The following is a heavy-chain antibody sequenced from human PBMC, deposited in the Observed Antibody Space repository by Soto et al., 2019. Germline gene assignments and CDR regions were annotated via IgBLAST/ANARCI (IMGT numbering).Heavy chain of an antibody. CDR1: GGTFSSYT. CDR3: ARDRGLRMSRDV. D-gene: IGHD2-8*01. Sequence: QVQLVQSGAEVKKPGSSVKVSCKASGGTFSSYTISWVRQAPGQGLEWMGRIIPILGIANYAQKFQGRVXIXAXXSTSTAYMELSSLRSEDTAVYYCARDRGLRMSRDVWGQGTTVTVSS. CDR2: IIPILGIA. V-gene: IGHV1-69*08. J-gene: IGHJ6*02.